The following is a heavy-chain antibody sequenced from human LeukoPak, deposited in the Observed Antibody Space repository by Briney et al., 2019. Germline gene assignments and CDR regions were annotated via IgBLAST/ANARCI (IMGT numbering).Heavy chain of an antibody. CDR2: ISGSGGTT. Sequence: PGGTLRLSCAASGFTFSSYGMSWVRQAPGKGLEGVSVISGSGGTTYYADSVKGRFTISRDNSKNTLYLQMNSLRAEDTAVYYCAKTMVRGRGGYFDYWGQGTLVTVSS. V-gene: IGHV3-23*01. D-gene: IGHD3-10*01. CDR3: AKTMVRGRGGYFDY. CDR1: GFTFSSYG. J-gene: IGHJ4*02.